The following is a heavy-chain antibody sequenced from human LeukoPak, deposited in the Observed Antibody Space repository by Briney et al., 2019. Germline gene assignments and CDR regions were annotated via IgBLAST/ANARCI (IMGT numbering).Heavy chain of an antibody. CDR3: ASGWRGYSYGYMKY. CDR1: GGSISSYY. D-gene: IGHD5-18*01. J-gene: IGHJ4*02. Sequence: SETLSLTCTVSGGSISSYYWSWIRQPPGKGLEWIGYTYYSGSTNYNPSLKSRVTISVDTSKNQFSLKLSSVTAADTAVYYCASGWRGYSYGYMKYWGQGTLVTVSS. V-gene: IGHV4-59*01. CDR2: TYYSGST.